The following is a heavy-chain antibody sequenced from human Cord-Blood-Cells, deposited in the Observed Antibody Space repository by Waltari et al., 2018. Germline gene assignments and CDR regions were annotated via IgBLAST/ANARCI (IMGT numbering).Heavy chain of an antibody. V-gene: IGHV4-30-4*01. CDR3: ARDKSNSDPILDAFDI. Sequence: QVQLQESGPGLVKPSQTLSLTCTVSGGSISSGDYYWSWIRQPPGKGLEWIGYIYYSGSTYYNPSLKSRVTISVDTSKNQFSLKLSSVTAADTAVYYCARDKSNSDPILDAFDIWGQGTMVTVSS. CDR1: GGSISSGDYY. CDR2: IYYSGST. D-gene: IGHD1-1*01. J-gene: IGHJ3*02.